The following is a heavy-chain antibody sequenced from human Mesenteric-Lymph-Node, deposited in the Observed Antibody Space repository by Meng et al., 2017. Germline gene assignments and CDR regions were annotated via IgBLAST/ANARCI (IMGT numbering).Heavy chain of an antibody. CDR2: VYHRADN. V-gene: IGHV4-4*02. CDR1: CDSIRRAMW. CDR3: GRDQGRELINH. J-gene: IGHJ4*02. D-gene: IGHD1-7*01. Sequence: VNMQAKGRGLGKPSGNLDLSFIVLCDSIRRAMWWNGVRQATGKGLEWIGEVYHRADNNSHTSIKSRVDISVDKSKNQFYLSLFSVTAADTAVYYCGRDQGRELINHWGQGTLVTVSS.